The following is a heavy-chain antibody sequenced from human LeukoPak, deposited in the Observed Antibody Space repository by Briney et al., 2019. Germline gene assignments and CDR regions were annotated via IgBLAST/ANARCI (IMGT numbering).Heavy chain of an antibody. CDR1: GGSFSGYY. Sequence: SETLSLTCAVYGGSFSGYYWSWIRQPPGKGLEWIGEINHSGSTNYNPSLKSRVTISVDTSKNQFSLKLSSVTAADTAVYYYAHGVGATSGDYWGQGTLVTVSS. CDR2: INHSGST. D-gene: IGHD1-26*01. V-gene: IGHV4-34*01. J-gene: IGHJ4*02. CDR3: AHGVGATSGDY.